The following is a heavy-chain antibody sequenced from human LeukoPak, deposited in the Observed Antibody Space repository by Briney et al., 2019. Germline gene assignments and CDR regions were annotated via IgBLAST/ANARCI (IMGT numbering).Heavy chain of an antibody. Sequence: SETLSLTCTVSGGSISSYYWSWIRQPAGEGLEWIGRIYTSGSTNYNPPLKSRVTMSVDTSKNQLSLKLSSVTAADTAVYYCARNSYYYMDVWGKGTTVTISS. J-gene: IGHJ6*03. CDR1: GGSISSYY. CDR2: IYTSGST. CDR3: ARNSYYYMDV. V-gene: IGHV4-4*07.